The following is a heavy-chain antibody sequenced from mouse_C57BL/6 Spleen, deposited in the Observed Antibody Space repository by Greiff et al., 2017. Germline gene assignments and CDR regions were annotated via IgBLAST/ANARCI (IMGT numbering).Heavy chain of an antibody. J-gene: IGHJ4*01. CDR2: IDPSDSET. D-gene: IGHD2-3*01. CDR1: GYTFTSYW. V-gene: IGHV1-52*01. CDR3: TRGGLLRNYDVDY. Sequence: QVQLQQPGAELVRPGSSVKLSCKASGYTFTSYWMHWVKQRPIQGFEWIGNIDPSDSETHYNQKFKDKATLTVDNSSSTAYMQLSSLTSEDSAVYYCTRGGLLRNYDVDYGGQRTTVRVSS.